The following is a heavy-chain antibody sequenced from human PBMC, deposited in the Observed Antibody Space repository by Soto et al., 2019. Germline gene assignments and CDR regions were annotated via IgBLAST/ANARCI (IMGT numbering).Heavy chain of an antibody. CDR2: IYYSGST. Sequence: ETLSLTCTVSGGSISSSSYYWGWIRQPPGKGLEWIGSIYYSGSTYYNPSLKSRVTISVDTSKNQFSLKLSSVTAADTAVYYCARRGYYYYYGMDVWGQGTTVTVSS. J-gene: IGHJ6*02. CDR3: ARRGYYYYYGMDV. CDR1: GGSISSSSYY. V-gene: IGHV4-39*01.